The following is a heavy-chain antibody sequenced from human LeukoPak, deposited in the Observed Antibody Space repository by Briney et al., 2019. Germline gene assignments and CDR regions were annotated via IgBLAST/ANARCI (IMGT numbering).Heavy chain of an antibody. Sequence: GGSLRLSCAASGFTFSSYSMNWVRQAPGKGLEWVSYISSSSSTIYYADSVKGRFTISRDNAKNSLYLQMNSLRAEDTAVYYCARVTVAEIDYWGQGTLVTVSS. D-gene: IGHD4-23*01. V-gene: IGHV3-48*01. J-gene: IGHJ4*02. CDR3: ARVTVAEIDY. CDR2: ISSSSSTI. CDR1: GFTFSSYS.